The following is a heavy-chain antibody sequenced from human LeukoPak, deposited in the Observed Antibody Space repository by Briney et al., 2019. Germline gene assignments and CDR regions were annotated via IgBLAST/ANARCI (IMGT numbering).Heavy chain of an antibody. CDR3: ARVTLRGWEDY. V-gene: IGHV1-2*06. CDR2: INPNSGGT. J-gene: IGHJ4*02. CDR1: GYTFTGYY. D-gene: IGHD6-19*01. Sequence: ASVKVSCKASGYTFTGYYMHWVRQAPGQGREWMGRINPNSGGTNYAQKFQGRVTMTRDTSISTAYMELSRLRSDDTAVYYCARVTLRGWEDYWGQGTLVTVSS.